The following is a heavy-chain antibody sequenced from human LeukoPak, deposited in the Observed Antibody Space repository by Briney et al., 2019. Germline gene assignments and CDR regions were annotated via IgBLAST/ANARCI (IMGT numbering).Heavy chain of an antibody. J-gene: IGHJ5*02. CDR3: ATDRYCSGGSCYSGGDRYNWFDP. CDR1: GYTLTELS. CDR2: FDPEDGET. V-gene: IGHV1-24*01. Sequence: ASVKVSRKVSGYTLTELSMHWVRQAPGKGLEWMGGFDPEDGETIYAQKFQGRVTMTEDTSTDTAYMELSSLRSEDTAVYYCATDRYCSGGSCYSGGDRYNWFDPWGQGTLVTVSS. D-gene: IGHD2-15*01.